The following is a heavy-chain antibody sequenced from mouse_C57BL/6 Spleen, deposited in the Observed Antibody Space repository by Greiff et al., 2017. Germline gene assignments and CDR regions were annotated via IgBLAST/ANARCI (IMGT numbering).Heavy chain of an antibody. D-gene: IGHD2-4*01. CDR3: GRIYDYDGSMDY. Sequence: VQLQQPGAELVKPGASVKMSCKASGYTFTGYWITWVKQRPGQGLEWIGDIYPGSGSTNYNEKFKSKDTLTVDTSSSAAYMQLSRLTSEDSAVYYCGRIYDYDGSMDYWGQGTSVTVSS. J-gene: IGHJ4*01. V-gene: IGHV1-55*01. CDR2: IYPGSGST. CDR1: GYTFTGYW.